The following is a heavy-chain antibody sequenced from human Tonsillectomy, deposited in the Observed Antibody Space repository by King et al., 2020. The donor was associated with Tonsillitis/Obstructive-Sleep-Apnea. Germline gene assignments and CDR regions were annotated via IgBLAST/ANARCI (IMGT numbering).Heavy chain of an antibody. Sequence: VQLQQWGAGLLKPSETLSLTCAVYGGSFSGYYWSWIRQPPGKGLEWIGEINHSGSTNYNPSLKSRVTISVDTSKNQFSLKLSSVTAADTAVYYCAAFTVGGYLDLSSYWGQGTLVTVSS. CDR3: AAFTVGGYLDLSSY. CDR2: INHSGST. D-gene: IGHD3-10*01. J-gene: IGHJ4*02. CDR1: GGSFSGYY. V-gene: IGHV4-34*01.